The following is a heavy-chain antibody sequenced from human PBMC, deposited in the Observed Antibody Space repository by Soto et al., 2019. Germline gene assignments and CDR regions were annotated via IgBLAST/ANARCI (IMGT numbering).Heavy chain of an antibody. J-gene: IGHJ3*02. D-gene: IGHD1-26*01. V-gene: IGHV1-69*01. CDR3: ASRERVDAFDI. Sequence: QVQLVQSGAEVKKPGSSVKVSCKASGGSFSSNAISWVRQAPGQGLEWMGGIIPILGSANYAQKFQDRLTLTAYGSTTTTYMELNRLRSEDAAVYFFASRERVDAFDIWGQGTLVTVSS. CDR1: GGSFSSNA. CDR2: IIPILGSA.